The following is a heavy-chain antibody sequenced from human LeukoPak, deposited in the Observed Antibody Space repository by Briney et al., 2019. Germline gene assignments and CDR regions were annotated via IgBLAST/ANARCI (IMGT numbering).Heavy chain of an antibody. V-gene: IGHV1-2*02. CDR1: GYTFTGYY. D-gene: IGHD5-24*01. CDR3: ARDSTMAGPEGIDY. J-gene: IGHJ4*02. CDR2: INPNSGGT. Sequence: ASVKVSCKASGYTFTGYYFHWVRQAPRQGLEWMGWINPNSGGTNYAQKFQGRVTMTRDTSSSTVYMELSRLTSDDTAVYYCARDSTMAGPEGIDYWGQGTLVTVSS.